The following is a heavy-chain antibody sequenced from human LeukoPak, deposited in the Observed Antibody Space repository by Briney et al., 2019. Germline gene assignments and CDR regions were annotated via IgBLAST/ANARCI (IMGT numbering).Heavy chain of an antibody. J-gene: IGHJ5*02. CDR3: ARDLKYSSAPDVDKTFDP. D-gene: IGHD6-25*01. CDR1: GYTFTGYY. Sequence: GASVKVSCKAAGYTFTGYYMFWVRQAPGQGLEWMGGIIPIFDATNYAQKFQGRVTITTDESTSTAYMELSSLRSEDTAVYYCARDLKYSSAPDVDKTFDPWGQGTLVTVSS. V-gene: IGHV1-69*05. CDR2: IIPIFDAT.